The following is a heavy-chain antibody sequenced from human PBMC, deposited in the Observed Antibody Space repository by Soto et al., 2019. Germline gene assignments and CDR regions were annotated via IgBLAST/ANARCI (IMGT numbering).Heavy chain of an antibody. D-gene: IGHD3-16*01. Sequence: SGPTLVNPTQTLTLTCTFSGFSLTTPAMCVSWLRQPPGKALEWLARIDWDDDKYYSTSLRTRLTISKVTSKNQVVLTLTNMDPVDTATYYCARILRYADSHSGPHDIWGQGTLDTVSS. J-gene: IGHJ3*02. CDR3: ARILRYADSHSGPHDI. CDR1: GFSLTTPAMC. V-gene: IGHV2-70*11. CDR2: IDWDDDK.